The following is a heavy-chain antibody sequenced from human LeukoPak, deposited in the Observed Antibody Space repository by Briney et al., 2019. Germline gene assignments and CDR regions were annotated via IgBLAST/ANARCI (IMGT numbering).Heavy chain of an antibody. CDR3: ARDWVYKIDY. D-gene: IGHD5-24*01. V-gene: IGHV3-74*01. CDR1: GFTFSSYV. Sequence: RPGGSLRLSCETAGFTFSSYVMHWVRRTPGKGLVWVSRISHDGIISYADSVKGRFTISRDNAKNTLILQMNSLRVEDTAVYYCARDWVYKIDYWGRGTLVTASS. CDR2: ISHDGII. J-gene: IGHJ4*02.